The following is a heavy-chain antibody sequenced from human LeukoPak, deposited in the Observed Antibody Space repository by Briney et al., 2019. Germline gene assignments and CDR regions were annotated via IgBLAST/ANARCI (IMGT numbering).Heavy chain of an antibody. CDR3: AKDVTRAAAGQNY. CDR2: IWFDGSNK. V-gene: IGHV3-30*02. Sequence: GGSLRLSCAASEFTFSSYGMHWVRQAPGKGLEWVAVIWFDGSNKYYADSVKGRFTISRDNSKNTLYPQMNSLRAEDTAVYYCAKDVTRAAAGQNYWGQGTLVTVSS. CDR1: EFTFSSYG. J-gene: IGHJ4*02. D-gene: IGHD6-13*01.